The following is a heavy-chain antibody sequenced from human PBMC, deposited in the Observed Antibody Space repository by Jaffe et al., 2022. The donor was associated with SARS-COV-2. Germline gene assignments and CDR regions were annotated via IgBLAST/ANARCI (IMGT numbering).Heavy chain of an antibody. V-gene: IGHV3-21*01. CDR3: ARDIGVATISPGRDVAYGMDV. Sequence: EVQLVESGGGLVKPGGSLRLSCAASGFTFSSYSMNWVRQAPGKGLEWVSSISSSSSYIYYADSVKGRFTISRDNAKNSLYLQMNSLRAEDTAVYYCARDIGVATISPGRDVAYGMDVWGQGTTVTVSS. D-gene: IGHD5-12*01. J-gene: IGHJ6*02. CDR2: ISSSSSYI. CDR1: GFTFSSYS.